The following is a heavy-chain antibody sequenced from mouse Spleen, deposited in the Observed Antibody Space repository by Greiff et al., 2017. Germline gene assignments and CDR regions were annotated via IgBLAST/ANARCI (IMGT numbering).Heavy chain of an antibody. D-gene: IGHD1-2*01. Sequence: QVQLQQSGPGLVQPSQSLSITCTVSGFSLTSYGVHWVRQSPGKGLEWLGVIWSGGSTDYNAAFISRLSISKDNSKSQVFFKMNSLQADDTAIYYCARPEFITTATRGYWYFDVWGAGTTVTVSS. CDR2: IWSGGST. CDR3: ARPEFITTATRGYWYFDV. J-gene: IGHJ1*01. CDR1: GFSLTSYG. V-gene: IGHV2-2*01.